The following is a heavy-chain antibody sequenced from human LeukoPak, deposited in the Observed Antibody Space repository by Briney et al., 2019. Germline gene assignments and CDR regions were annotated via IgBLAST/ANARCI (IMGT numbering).Heavy chain of an antibody. CDR3: ARAIAVAGPYYFDY. D-gene: IGHD6-19*01. J-gene: IGHJ4*02. Sequence: GGSLRLSCAGSGFTFSTYAMHWVRQAPGKGLDFVSSICRVTTYIYYADSVKGRFTISRDNAKTSLSLQMNSLRAEDTAVYYCARAIAVAGPYYFDYWGQGTLVTVSS. CDR1: GFTFSTYA. V-gene: IGHV3-21*01. CDR2: ICRVTTYI.